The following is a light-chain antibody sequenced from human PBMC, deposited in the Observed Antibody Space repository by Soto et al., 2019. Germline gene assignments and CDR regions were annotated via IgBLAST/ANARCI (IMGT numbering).Light chain of an antibody. CDR1: SSDVGGGNF. J-gene: IGLJ1*01. CDR3: NSYTTGVAYV. Sequence: QSALTQPASVSGSPGQSITISCTGTSSDVGGGNFVSWYQQHPGKAPKLMIYDVCNRPSGVSDRFSASKSDNTASLTISGLQAEDEADYYCNSYTTGVAYVFGTGTKVTVL. CDR2: DVC. V-gene: IGLV2-14*03.